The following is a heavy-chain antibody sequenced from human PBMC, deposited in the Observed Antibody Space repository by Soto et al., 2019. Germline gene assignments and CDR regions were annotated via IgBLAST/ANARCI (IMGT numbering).Heavy chain of an antibody. J-gene: IGHJ6*02. CDR3: ARGAAAGTLGYYYYYYGMDV. V-gene: IGHV1-69*13. CDR2: IIPIFGTA. D-gene: IGHD6-13*01. CDR1: GGTFSSYA. Sequence: SLKVSCKASGGTFSSYAISWVRQAPGQGLEWMGGIIPIFGTANYAQKFQGRVTITADESTSTAYMELSSLRSEDTAVYYCARGAAAGTLGYYYYYYGMDVWGQGTTVTVSS.